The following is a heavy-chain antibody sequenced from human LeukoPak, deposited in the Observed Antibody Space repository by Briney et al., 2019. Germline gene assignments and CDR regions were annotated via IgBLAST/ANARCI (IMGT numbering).Heavy chain of an antibody. V-gene: IGHV1-46*01. CDR2: IYPRDGST. Sequence: ASVKVSCKASGYTFTSNYIHWVRQAPGQGLEWMGMIYPRDGSTSYAQKFQGRVTVTRDTSTSTVHMELSGLRSEDTAGYYFARDQEGFDYWGQGTLVTVSS. J-gene: IGHJ4*02. CDR1: GYTFTSNY. CDR3: ARDQEGFDY.